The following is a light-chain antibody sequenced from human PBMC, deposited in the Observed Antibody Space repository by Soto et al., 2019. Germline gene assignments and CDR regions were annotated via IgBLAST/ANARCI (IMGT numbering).Light chain of an antibody. J-gene: IGKJ1*01. V-gene: IGKV1-27*01. CDR3: QTYDRAPWT. Sequence: DIQMTQSPSSLSASVGDRVTITCRASRSIYTHLAWYQQKPGNAPKLLIYAASTLQSRVPSRFSASGSGTDFILTISALQSDDVGTYFWQTYDRAPWTFGPGTRV. CDR2: AAS. CDR1: RSIYTH.